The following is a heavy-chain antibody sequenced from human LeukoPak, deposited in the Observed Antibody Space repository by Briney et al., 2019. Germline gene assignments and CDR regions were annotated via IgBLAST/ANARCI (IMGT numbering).Heavy chain of an antibody. V-gene: IGHV3-21*01. D-gene: IGHD2-2*01. CDR3: ARGYQRPDY. Sequence: GGSLRLSCAASGFTFTTYTMNWVRQAPGKGLEWVSSISSSINNINYADSVKGRFTISRDNAMNSVHLQMNSLRVEDTAVYYCARGYQRPDYWGQGTLITVSS. CDR2: ISSSINNI. J-gene: IGHJ4*02. CDR1: GFTFTTYT.